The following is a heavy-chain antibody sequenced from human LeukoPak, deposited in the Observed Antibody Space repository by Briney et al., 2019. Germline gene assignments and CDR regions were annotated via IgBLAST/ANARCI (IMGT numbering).Heavy chain of an antibody. CDR3: ARVYSSGGLYFDY. V-gene: IGHV3-48*01. CDR2: ISSSSSTI. J-gene: IGHJ4*02. Sequence: PGGSLRLSCAASGFTFSSYSMNWVRQAPGKGLEWVSYISSSSSTIYYADSVKGRFTISRDNAKNSLYLQMNSLRAEDTAVYYCARVYSSGGLYFDYWGQGTLVTVSS. D-gene: IGHD6-19*01. CDR1: GFTFSSYS.